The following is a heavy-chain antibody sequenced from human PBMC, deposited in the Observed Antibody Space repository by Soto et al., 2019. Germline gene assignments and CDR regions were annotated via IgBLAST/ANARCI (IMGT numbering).Heavy chain of an antibody. Sequence: SVKVSCTASGGTFRNYPINWVRLAPGQGLEWMGSIFPLTDIPDYTQNFQARLTISADKSTSTAYMELSSLTSDDTAMYFCARGPLVVLNYFESWGQGTLVTV. J-gene: IGHJ4*02. CDR2: IFPLTDIP. CDR1: GGTFRNYP. V-gene: IGHV1-69*04. CDR3: ARGPLVVLNYFES.